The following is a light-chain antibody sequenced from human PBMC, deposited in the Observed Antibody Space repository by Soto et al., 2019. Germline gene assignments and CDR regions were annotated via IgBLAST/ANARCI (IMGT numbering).Light chain of an antibody. CDR2: AAT. J-gene: IGKJ1*01. V-gene: IGKV3-15*01. CDR3: QQYNNRPPGT. CDR1: QSIGSN. Sequence: EIVMTQSPATLSVSPGERATLSCRASQSIGSNLAWYQQKPGQAPRLLIYAATIMATDCPARFIGSGSGTEFTLIISGLQSADFAVYFCQQYNNRPPGTFGHGTKVEIK.